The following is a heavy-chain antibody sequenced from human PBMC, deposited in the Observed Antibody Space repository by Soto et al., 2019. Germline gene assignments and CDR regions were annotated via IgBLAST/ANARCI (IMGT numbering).Heavy chain of an antibody. CDR2: ISLSGSQI. V-gene: IGHV3-21*01. Sequence: EVQLVESGGGLVKPGGSVRLSCVASGLMYSSYSMSWVRQAPGKGLEWVAFISLSGSQINYAASVEGRFTISRDNAKNALYLQMNTVRVEDTAIYYCGRVISCAGGTCSSVHQYYGMDVWGPGTTLTVSS. D-gene: IGHD2-8*02. CDR3: GRVISCAGGTCSSVHQYYGMDV. CDR1: GLMYSSYS. J-gene: IGHJ6*02.